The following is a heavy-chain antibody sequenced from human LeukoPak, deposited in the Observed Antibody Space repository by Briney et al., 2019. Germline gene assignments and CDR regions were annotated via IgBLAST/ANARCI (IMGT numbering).Heavy chain of an antibody. CDR2: ISWNSGSI. Sequence: HPGGSLRLSCAASGFSFDDYTMHWVRQAPGKGLEWVSGISWNSGSIGYADSVKGRFTISRDNAKNSLYLQMNSLRAEDMALYYCAKAYSPRYCSSTSCYTNAFDIWGQGTMVTVSS. CDR1: GFSFDDYT. V-gene: IGHV3-9*03. CDR3: AKAYSPRYCSSTSCYTNAFDI. D-gene: IGHD2-2*02. J-gene: IGHJ3*02.